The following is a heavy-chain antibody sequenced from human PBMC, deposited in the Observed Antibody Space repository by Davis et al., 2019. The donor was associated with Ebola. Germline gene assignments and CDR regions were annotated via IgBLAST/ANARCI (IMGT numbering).Heavy chain of an antibody. CDR1: GGTFSSYT. CDR2: FNAGNGNT. CDR3: TIGGTSGGFDY. Sequence: ASVKVSCKASGGTFSSYTISWVRQAPGQRLEWLGWFNAGNGNTKYSQKFQGRVTITRDTSASTAYMELRSLRSEDTAVYYCTIGGTSGGFDYWGQGTLITVSS. D-gene: IGHD3-10*01. J-gene: IGHJ4*02. V-gene: IGHV1-3*01.